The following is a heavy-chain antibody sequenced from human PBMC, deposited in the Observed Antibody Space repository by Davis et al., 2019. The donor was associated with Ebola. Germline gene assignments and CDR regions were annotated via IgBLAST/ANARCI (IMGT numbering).Heavy chain of an antibody. V-gene: IGHV3-23*01. Sequence: GESLKISCAASGFTFSSYAMSWVRQAPGKGLEWVSAISGSGGSTYYADSVKGRITISRDNSKNTRYLQMNSLRAEDTAVYYCARDPGYSYGYIIDYWGQGTLVTVSS. D-gene: IGHD5-18*01. CDR3: ARDPGYSYGYIIDY. CDR2: ISGSGGST. CDR1: GFTFSSYA. J-gene: IGHJ4*02.